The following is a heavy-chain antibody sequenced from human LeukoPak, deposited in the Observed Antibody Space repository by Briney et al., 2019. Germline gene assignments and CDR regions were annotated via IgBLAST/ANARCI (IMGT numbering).Heavy chain of an antibody. V-gene: IGHV4-4*07. Sequence: PSETLSFTCTVSGGSISSYYWSWIRQPAGKGLEWIGRIYTSGSTNYNPSLKSRVTMSVDTSKNQFSLKLSSVTAADTAVYYCARDVSPFLYFEGYADAFDIWGQGTMVTVSS. CDR3: ARDVSPFLYFEGYADAFDI. CDR1: GGSISSYY. CDR2: IYTSGST. J-gene: IGHJ3*02. D-gene: IGHD2-2*01.